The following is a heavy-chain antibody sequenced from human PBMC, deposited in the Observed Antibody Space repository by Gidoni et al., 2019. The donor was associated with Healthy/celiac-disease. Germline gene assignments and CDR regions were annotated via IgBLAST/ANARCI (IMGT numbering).Heavy chain of an antibody. D-gene: IGHD4-4*01. CDR3: AKDKGLQPFDYYYYGMDV. V-gene: IGHV3-30*18. Sequence: QVQLVESGGGVVKPGRSLRLSCAASGFTFSSYGMHWVRQAPGKWLEWVAVISYDGSNKYYADSVKGRFTISRDNSKNTLYLQMNSLRAEDTAVYYCAKDKGLQPFDYYYYGMDVWGQGTTVTVSS. J-gene: IGHJ6*02. CDR1: GFTFSSYG. CDR2: ISYDGSNK.